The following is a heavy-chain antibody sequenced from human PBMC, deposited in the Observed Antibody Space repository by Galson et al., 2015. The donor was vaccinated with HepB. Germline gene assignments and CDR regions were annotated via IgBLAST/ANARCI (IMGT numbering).Heavy chain of an antibody. J-gene: IGHJ3*02. CDR3: ASGSSSWYEIDAFDI. D-gene: IGHD6-13*01. Sequence: QVQLQESGPGLVKPSETLSLTCTVSGGSVSSGSYYWSWIRQPPGKGLEWIGYIYYSGSTNYNPSLKGRVTISVDTSKNQFSLKLSSVTAADTAVYYCASGSSSWYEIDAFDIWGQGTMVTVSS. CDR1: GGSVSSGSYY. CDR2: IYYSGST. V-gene: IGHV4-61*01.